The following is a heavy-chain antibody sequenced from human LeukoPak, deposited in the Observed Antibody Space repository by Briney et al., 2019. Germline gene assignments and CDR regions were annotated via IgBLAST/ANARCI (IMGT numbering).Heavy chain of an antibody. J-gene: IGHJ4*02. D-gene: IGHD3-10*01. CDR2: IPHSGSA. CDR3: ARDRWDDSGSLDS. V-gene: IGHV4-4*02. CDR1: GGSISSSNW. Sequence: SETLSLTCAVSGGSISSSNWWSWVRQPPGKGLEWIGEIPHSGSANYNPSLESRVTISMDKSKNQFSLRLNSVIAADTAVYYCARDRWDDSGSLDSWGQGTLVTVSS.